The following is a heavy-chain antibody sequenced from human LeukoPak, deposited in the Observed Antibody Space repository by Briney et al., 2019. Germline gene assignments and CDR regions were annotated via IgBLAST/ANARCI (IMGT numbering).Heavy chain of an antibody. CDR1: GGSFSGYY. D-gene: IGHD5-18*01. V-gene: IGHV4-34*01. J-gene: IGHJ4*02. Sequence: SETLSLTCAVYGGSFSGYYWSWIRQPPGKGQEWIGEINHSGSTNYNPSLKSRVTISVDTSKNQFSLKLSSVTAADTAVYYCAGGEYSYGYLGYWGQGTLVTVSS. CDR3: AGGEYSYGYLGY. CDR2: INHSGST.